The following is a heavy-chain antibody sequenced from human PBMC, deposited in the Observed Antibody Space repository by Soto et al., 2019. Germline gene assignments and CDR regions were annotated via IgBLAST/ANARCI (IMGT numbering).Heavy chain of an antibody. CDR1: GGSISSGGYY. CDR2: IYYSGST. V-gene: IGHV4-31*03. D-gene: IGHD1-1*01. Sequence: SETLSLTCTVSGGSISSGGYYWSWIRQHPGKGLVWIGYIYYSGSTYYNPSLKSRVTISVDTSKNQFSLKLSSVTAAYMAVYYCARWPQLEPRFDYWGQGTLVTVSS. J-gene: IGHJ4*02. CDR3: ARWPQLEPRFDY.